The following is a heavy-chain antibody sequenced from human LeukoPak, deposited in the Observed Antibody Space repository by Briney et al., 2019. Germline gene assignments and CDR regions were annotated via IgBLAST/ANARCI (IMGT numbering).Heavy chain of an antibody. CDR1: GGSISSYY. V-gene: IGHV4-59*08. D-gene: IGHD5-18*01. Sequence: SETLSLTCTVSGGSISSYYWSWIRQPPGRGLEWIGYIYYSGSTNYNPSLKSRVTISVDTSKNQFSLELSSVTAADTAVYYCARRAPYSYEWSTLDYWGQGTLVTVSS. CDR2: IYYSGST. J-gene: IGHJ4*02. CDR3: ARRAPYSYEWSTLDY.